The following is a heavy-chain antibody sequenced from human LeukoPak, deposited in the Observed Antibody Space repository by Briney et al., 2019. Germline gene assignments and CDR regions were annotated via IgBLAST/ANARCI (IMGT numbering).Heavy chain of an antibody. J-gene: IGHJ4*02. Sequence: GGSLRPSCAASGLTVTSNYMSWVRQAPGKGLEWVSVIYSGGSAYYADSVKGRFTISRDNSQNTLYLQMNSLRAEDTAVYYCASSAGVRLFDYWGQGTLVTVSS. CDR1: GLTVTSNY. V-gene: IGHV3-53*01. D-gene: IGHD1-1*01. CDR3: ASSAGVRLFDY. CDR2: IYSGGSA.